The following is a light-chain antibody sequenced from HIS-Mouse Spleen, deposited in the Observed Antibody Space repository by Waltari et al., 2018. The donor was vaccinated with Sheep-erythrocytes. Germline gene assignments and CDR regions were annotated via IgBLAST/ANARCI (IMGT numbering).Light chain of an antibody. CDR3: KQYDNLLT. CDR1: QDISNY. CDR2: DAS. V-gene: IGKV1-33*01. Sequence: DIQMTQSPSSLSASVGDRVTITCQASQDISNYLNWYQQKPGKAPKLLIYDASNLETGVPSRFSGSGSGTDLTFTISSLQPEDIATYYCKQYDNLLTFGGGTKVEIK. J-gene: IGKJ4*01.